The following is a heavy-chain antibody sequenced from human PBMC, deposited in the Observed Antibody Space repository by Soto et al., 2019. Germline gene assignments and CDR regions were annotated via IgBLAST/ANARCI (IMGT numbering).Heavy chain of an antibody. D-gene: IGHD3-10*01. J-gene: IGHJ4*02. CDR3: ARDRWDYYDSGSYYSPDFDY. Sequence: ASVKVSCKASGYTFTIYCISWVRQAPGQGLEWMGWISAYNGNTNYAQKLQGRVTMTTDTSTSTAYMELRSLRSDDTAVYYCARDRWDYYDSGSYYSPDFDYWGQGTLVTVSS. CDR1: GYTFTIYC. CDR2: ISAYNGNT. V-gene: IGHV1-18*01.